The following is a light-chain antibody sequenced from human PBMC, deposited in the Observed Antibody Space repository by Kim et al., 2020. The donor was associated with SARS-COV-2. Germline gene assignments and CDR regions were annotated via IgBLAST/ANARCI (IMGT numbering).Light chain of an antibody. CDR1: SSDVGDYNY. Sequence: PGQSVTISFTGTSSDVGDYNYVSWYQLHPGTAPKLIIHEVNKRPSGVPDRFSGSKSGNTASLTVSGLQAEDEADYYCSSFALSNIVFGGGTQLTVL. V-gene: IGLV2-8*01. CDR3: SSFALSNIV. J-gene: IGLJ3*02. CDR2: EVN.